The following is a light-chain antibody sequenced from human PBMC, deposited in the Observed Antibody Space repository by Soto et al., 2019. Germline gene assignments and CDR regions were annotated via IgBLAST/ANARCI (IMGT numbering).Light chain of an antibody. CDR1: QTIINN. V-gene: IGKV3-15*01. Sequence: EIVMTQSSAPLSVSPGERATLSCRASQTIINNLAWYQQKPGQAPRLLIYGASTRATGIPARFTASGSGTEFTLTISSLQSVDFAIYYCQQYKNWPLTFGGGTKVEIK. J-gene: IGKJ4*01. CDR3: QQYKNWPLT. CDR2: GAS.